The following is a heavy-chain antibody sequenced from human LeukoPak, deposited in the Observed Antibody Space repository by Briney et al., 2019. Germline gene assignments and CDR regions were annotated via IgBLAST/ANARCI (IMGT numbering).Heavy chain of an antibody. CDR2: IIPIFGTA. CDR3: ARAGGIMTTVTTEGNFNWFDL. Sequence: SVTVSFKASGGTFSSYAISWVRQAPGQGLEWMGGIIPIFGTANYAQKFQGRVTITADESTSTAYMELSSLRSEDTAVYYCARAGGIMTTVTTEGNFNWFDLWGQGTLVTVSS. J-gene: IGHJ5*02. CDR1: GGTFSSYA. D-gene: IGHD4-17*01. V-gene: IGHV1-69*13.